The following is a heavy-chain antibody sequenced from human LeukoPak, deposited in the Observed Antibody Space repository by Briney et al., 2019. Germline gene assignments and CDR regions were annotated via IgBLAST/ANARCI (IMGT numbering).Heavy chain of an antibody. CDR1: GFTFGSSA. Sequence: GGSLRLSCAASGFTFGSSAMSWVRQAPGKGPEWVSTFSRSGPDIYYADSVKGRFTIFRDNSKNTLYLQMNSLRAEDTAVYYCAKGSLGSWYYFDYWGQGTLVTVPS. V-gene: IGHV3-23*01. CDR2: FSRSGPDI. J-gene: IGHJ4*02. D-gene: IGHD6-13*01. CDR3: AKGSLGSWYYFDY.